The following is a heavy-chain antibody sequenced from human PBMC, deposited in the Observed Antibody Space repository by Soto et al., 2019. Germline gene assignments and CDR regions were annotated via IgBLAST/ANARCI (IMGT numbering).Heavy chain of an antibody. CDR2: ISPLKGNT. CDR1: GYTFTNYV. CDR3: ARSGEHPFDY. Sequence: QVQLIQSAGEVKKPGASVKVSCKASGYTFTNYVIHWIRQAPGQGLEWMAWISPLKGNTYYAQKVQGRVTVTTDTSTNTVYMHLSGLRSDDTALYFCARSGEHPFDYWGQGSLVTVSS. D-gene: IGHD5-12*01. V-gene: IGHV1-18*01. J-gene: IGHJ4*02.